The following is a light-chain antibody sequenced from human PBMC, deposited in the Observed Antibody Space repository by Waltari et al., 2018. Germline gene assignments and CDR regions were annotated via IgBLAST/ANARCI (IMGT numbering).Light chain of an antibody. CDR3: QQTASAPIT. J-gene: IGKJ1*01. CDR2: SAS. CDR1: QNIFNS. Sequence: DIQMTQSPSSLSASVGDRVTITCRSSQNIFNSLYWDHQKPGKAPKLLISSASILQSGVPSRFGGSVFGTDFALTITGLQPEDFGTYYCQQTASAPITFGRGTKVDIK. V-gene: IGKV1-39*01.